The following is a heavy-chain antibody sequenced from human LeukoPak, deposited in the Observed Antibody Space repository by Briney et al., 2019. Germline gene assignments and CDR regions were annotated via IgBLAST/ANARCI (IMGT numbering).Heavy chain of an antibody. V-gene: IGHV1-18*01. CDR3: ARDRQYYDFWSGYSYDAFHI. CDR2: ISAYNGNT. CDR1: GYTFTSYG. Sequence: ASVKVSCKASGYTFTSYGISWVRQAPGQGLEWMGWISAYNGNTNYAQKLQGRVTMTTDTSTSTAYMELRSLRSDDTAVYYCARDRQYYDFWSGYSYDAFHIWGQGTMVTVSS. D-gene: IGHD3-3*01. J-gene: IGHJ3*02.